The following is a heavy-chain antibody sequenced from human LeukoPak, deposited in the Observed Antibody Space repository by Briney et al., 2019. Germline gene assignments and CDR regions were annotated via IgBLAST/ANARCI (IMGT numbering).Heavy chain of an antibody. D-gene: IGHD3-3*01. J-gene: IGHJ3*02. V-gene: IGHV4-59*01. Sequence: SETLSLTCTVSGGSISSYYWSWIRQPPGKGLEWIGYIYYSGSTNYNPSLKSRVTISVDTSKNQFSLKLSSVTAADTAVYYCARAREEWLFSIGAFDIWGQGTMVTVSS. CDR3: ARAREEWLFSIGAFDI. CDR2: IYYSGST. CDR1: GGSISSYY.